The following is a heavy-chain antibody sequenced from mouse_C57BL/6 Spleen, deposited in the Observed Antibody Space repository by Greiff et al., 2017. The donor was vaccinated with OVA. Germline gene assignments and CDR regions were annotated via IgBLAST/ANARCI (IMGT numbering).Heavy chain of an antibody. CDR1: GYAFSSSW. V-gene: IGHV1-82*01. CDR3: ARERVITTVVAPYYYAMDY. CDR2: IYPGDGDT. Sequence: QVQLQQSGPELVKPGASVTISCKASGYAFSSSWMNWVKQRPGKGLEWIGRIYPGDGDTNYYGKFKGQATLPADKSSSKAYRQLSSLTSDDSAVYLCARERVITTVVAPYYYAMDYWGQGTSVTVSS. J-gene: IGHJ4*01. D-gene: IGHD1-1*01.